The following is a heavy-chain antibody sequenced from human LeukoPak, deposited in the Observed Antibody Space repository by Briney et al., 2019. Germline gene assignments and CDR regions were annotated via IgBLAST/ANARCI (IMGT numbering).Heavy chain of an antibody. CDR2: IIPIFGTA. CDR3: ARGVAGDAFDI. V-gene: IGHV1-69*13. CDR1: GGTFSSYA. Sequence: ASVTVSCKASGGTFSSYAISWVRQAPGQGLEWMGGIIPIFGTANYAQTFQGRVTITADESTSTAYMELSSLRSEDTAVYYCARGVAGDAFDIWGQGTMVTVSS. D-gene: IGHD6-19*01. J-gene: IGHJ3*02.